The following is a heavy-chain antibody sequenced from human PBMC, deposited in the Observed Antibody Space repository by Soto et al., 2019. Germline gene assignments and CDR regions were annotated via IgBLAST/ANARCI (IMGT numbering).Heavy chain of an antibody. CDR2: IWVDGINK. CDR1: GFIFRSYG. J-gene: IGHJ3*01. Sequence: QVQLVESGGGVVQPGRSLRLSCAASGFIFRSYGMHWVRQVPGKGLEWVTVIWVDGINKYYGDAVKGRFTSSRDNSKATLYLQMNSLRAEDTAVYYCVGERAPFDAFDFWGQGTMVTVSS. V-gene: IGHV3-33*01. CDR3: VGERAPFDAFDF.